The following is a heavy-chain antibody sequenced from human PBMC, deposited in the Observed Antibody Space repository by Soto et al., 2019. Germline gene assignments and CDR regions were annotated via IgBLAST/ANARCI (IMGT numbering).Heavy chain of an antibody. CDR1: GFTFGDYA. Sequence: GGSLRLSCTASGFTFGDYAMSWVRQAPGKGLEWVGFIRSKAYGGTTEYAASVKGRFTISRDDSKIIAYLQMNSLKTEDTAVYYCTRARYYDFWSGYYQPAHYYYGLAFWGTG. V-gene: IGHV3-49*04. CDR3: TRARYYDFWSGYYQPAHYYYGLAF. CDR2: IRSKAYGGTT. D-gene: IGHD3-3*01. J-gene: IGHJ6*04.